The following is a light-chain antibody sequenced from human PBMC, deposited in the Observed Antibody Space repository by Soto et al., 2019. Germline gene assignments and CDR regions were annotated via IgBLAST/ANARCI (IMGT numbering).Light chain of an antibody. Sequence: DIQMTQSPSTLSASVGDTVTITCRASQSLSYWLAWNQQKPGQAPKLLIHKASTLESGVPSRFSGSGSETEFILTISSLQPDDFANFYCQQYDRFPYTFGQGNKLEIK. CDR2: KAS. V-gene: IGKV1-5*03. CDR3: QQYDRFPYT. CDR1: QSLSYW. J-gene: IGKJ2*01.